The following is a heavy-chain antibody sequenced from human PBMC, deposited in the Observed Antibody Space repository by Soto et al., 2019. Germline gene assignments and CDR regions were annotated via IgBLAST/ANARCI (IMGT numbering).Heavy chain of an antibody. CDR1: CGSISSGYYY. CDR2: IYYSGNT. V-gene: IGHV4-30-4*01. J-gene: IGHJ6*02. CDR3: ASSSLYGTDV. Sequence: SETLSLTCSVSCGSISSGYYYWSWIRQPPGKGLEWIGNIYYSGNTYYNPSLKSRLIISIDTSKNQFSRKVGSVTAADTAVYYCASSSLYGTDVWGQGTTVTVSS.